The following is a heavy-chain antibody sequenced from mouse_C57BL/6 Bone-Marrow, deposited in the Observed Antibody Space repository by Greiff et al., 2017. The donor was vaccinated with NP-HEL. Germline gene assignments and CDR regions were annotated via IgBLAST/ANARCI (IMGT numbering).Heavy chain of an antibody. CDR3: ARGAY. J-gene: IGHJ3*01. CDR2: IYPGGGDT. CDR1: GYEFSNYW. V-gene: IGHV1-80*01. Sequence: VQLQQSGAELVKPGASVKISCKASGYEFSNYWMNWVKQRPGKGLEWIGQIYPGGGDTNYTGKFKDKATLTADKPSSTAYMQLSRLTSGDSAVYFCARGAYGGQGTLITVSA.